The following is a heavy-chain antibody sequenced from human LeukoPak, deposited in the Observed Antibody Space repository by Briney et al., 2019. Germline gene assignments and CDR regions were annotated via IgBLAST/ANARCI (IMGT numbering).Heavy chain of an antibody. D-gene: IGHD4-17*01. V-gene: IGHV1-8*01. J-gene: IGHJ4*02. CDR3: ASHFDYGDYSSFDY. CDR1: GYTFTSYD. CDR2: MNPNSGNT. Sequence: ASVKVSCKASGYTFTSYDINWVRQATGQGLEWMGWMNPNSGNTGYAQKFQGRVTMTRNTSISAAYMELSSLRSEDTAVYYCASHFDYGDYSSFDYWGQGTLVTVSS.